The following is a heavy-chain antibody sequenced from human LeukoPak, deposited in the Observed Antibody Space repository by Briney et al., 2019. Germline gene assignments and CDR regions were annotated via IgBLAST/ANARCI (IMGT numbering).Heavy chain of an antibody. D-gene: IGHD6-13*01. J-gene: IGHJ4*02. CDR2: IKTDGSGK. V-gene: IGHV3-7*01. CDR1: GLTFSSYW. Sequence: GSLRRSCAASGLTFSSYWMSWVRQAPGKGPEWVANIKTDGSGKYYVDSVKGRFTISRDNAENSLFLHMNSLRAEDTAVYYCARCAVAAAGDYWGRGTLVTVSS. CDR3: ARCAVAAAGDY.